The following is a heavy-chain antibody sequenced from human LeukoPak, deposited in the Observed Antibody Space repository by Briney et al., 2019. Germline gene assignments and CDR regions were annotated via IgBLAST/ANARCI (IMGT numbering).Heavy chain of an antibody. D-gene: IGHD3-10*01. V-gene: IGHV3-21*06. CDR1: GFTFSNYG. Sequence: RAGGSLRLSCAASGFTFSNYGMNWVRQAPGKGLEWVSSTDTSGRYVYYGDSVKGRFTISRDNAKNLLFLQMNGLRAEDTALYYCARGRSITLLRGVAMSDGFDIWGQGAMVAVSS. J-gene: IGHJ3*02. CDR3: ARGRSITLLRGVAMSDGFDI. CDR2: TDTSGRYV.